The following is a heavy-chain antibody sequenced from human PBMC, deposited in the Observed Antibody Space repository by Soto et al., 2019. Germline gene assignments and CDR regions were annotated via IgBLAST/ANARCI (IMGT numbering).Heavy chain of an antibody. CDR3: ARAGSRTSWYYYYMDV. D-gene: IGHD6-13*01. J-gene: IGHJ6*03. V-gene: IGHV1-3*01. Sequence: QVQLVQSGAEVKKPGASVKVSCKASGYTFTPYPVHWVRHAPGQRLEWMGWINAVNGNTKYSQKFQGRVTITRDTSASTAYMELSRLRSEDTAVYYCARAGSRTSWYYYYMDVWGKGTTVTVSS. CDR2: INAVNGNT. CDR1: GYTFTPYP.